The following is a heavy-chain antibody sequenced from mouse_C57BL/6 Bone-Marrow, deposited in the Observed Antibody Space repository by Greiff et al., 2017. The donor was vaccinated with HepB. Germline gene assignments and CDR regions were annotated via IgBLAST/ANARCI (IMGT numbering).Heavy chain of an antibody. D-gene: IGHD2-14*01. CDR3: TRKAGTAPYYFDY. V-gene: IGHV1-15*01. CDR1: GYTFTDYE. CDR2: IDPETGGT. Sequence: LVESGAELVRPGASVTLSCKASGYTFTDYEMHWVKQTPVHGLEWIGAIDPETGGTAYNQKFKGKAILTADKSSSTAYMELRSLTSEDSAVYYCTRKAGTAPYYFDYWGQGTTLTVSS. J-gene: IGHJ2*01.